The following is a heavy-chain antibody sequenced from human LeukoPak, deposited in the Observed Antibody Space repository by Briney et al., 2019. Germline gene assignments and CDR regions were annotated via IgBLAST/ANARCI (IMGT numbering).Heavy chain of an antibody. CDR1: GFTFNYA. D-gene: IGHD1-1*01. Sequence: GGSLRLSCVASGFTFNYALGWVRQAPGKGLEWVSTITGSGGDTYYAASVKGRFTISRDNSKNSLFLQMNGLRVEDTAVYFCAKVDMPDNWYALFDDWGQGTLVTVSS. CDR3: AKVDMPDNWYALFDD. V-gene: IGHV3-23*01. J-gene: IGHJ4*02. CDR2: ITGSGGDT.